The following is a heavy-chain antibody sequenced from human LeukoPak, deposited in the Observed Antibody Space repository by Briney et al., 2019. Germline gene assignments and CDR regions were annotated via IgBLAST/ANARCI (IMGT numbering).Heavy chain of an antibody. J-gene: IGHJ4*02. Sequence: GGSLRLSCAASGFTFSSYGMHWVRQAPGKGLEWVAVISYDGSNKYYADSVKGRFTISRDNSKNTLYLQMNSLRAEDTAVYYCAKGPLGYYDSSGYYPYYFDYWSQGTLVTVSS. CDR3: AKGPLGYYDSSGYYPYYFDY. CDR2: ISYDGSNK. D-gene: IGHD3-22*01. CDR1: GFTFSSYG. V-gene: IGHV3-30*18.